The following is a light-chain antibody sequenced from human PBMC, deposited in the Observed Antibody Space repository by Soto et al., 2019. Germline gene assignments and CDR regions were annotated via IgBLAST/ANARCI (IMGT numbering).Light chain of an antibody. CDR3: SSYASSNTLV. Sequence: QSALTQPPSASGSPGQSVTISCTGTSSDIGGYDYVSWYQQHPGKAPKLIIYEVSNRPSGVPDRFSGSKSGNTASLTISGLQAEDEADYYCSSYASSNTLVFGGGTKVTVL. V-gene: IGLV2-8*01. CDR2: EVS. J-gene: IGLJ3*02. CDR1: SSDIGGYDY.